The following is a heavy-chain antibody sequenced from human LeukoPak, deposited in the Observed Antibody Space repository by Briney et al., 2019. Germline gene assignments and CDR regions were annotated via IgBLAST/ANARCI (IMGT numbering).Heavy chain of an antibody. Sequence: SQTLSLTCTVSGGSITGNDHYWSWIRQTPGQGLEWIGNIYYSGTTYYDPSLKSRVSISVDTSKSQFSLNLSSVTAADTAVYYCARYRCTTATCGFDPWGQGALVTVSS. CDR1: GGSITGNDHY. D-gene: IGHD2/OR15-2a*01. J-gene: IGHJ5*02. V-gene: IGHV4-30-4*01. CDR3: ARYRCTTATCGFDP. CDR2: IYYSGTT.